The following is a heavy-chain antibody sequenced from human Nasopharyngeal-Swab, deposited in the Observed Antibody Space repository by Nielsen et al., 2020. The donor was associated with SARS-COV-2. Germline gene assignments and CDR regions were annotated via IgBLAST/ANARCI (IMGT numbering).Heavy chain of an antibody. V-gene: IGHV3-15*01. Sequence: VRQMPGKGLEWVGRIKSKTDGGTTDYAAPVKGRFTISRDDSKNTLYLQMNSQKTEDTAVYYCTTGEECSGGSCYLSYYFDYWGQGTLVTVSS. CDR2: IKSKTDGGTT. CDR3: TTGEECSGGSCYLSYYFDY. J-gene: IGHJ4*02. D-gene: IGHD2-15*01.